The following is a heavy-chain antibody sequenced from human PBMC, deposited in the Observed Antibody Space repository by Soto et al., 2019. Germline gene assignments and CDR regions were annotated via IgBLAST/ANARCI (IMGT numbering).Heavy chain of an antibody. V-gene: IGHV3-30*18. CDR2: MSYDGSNK. J-gene: IGHJ4*02. Sequence: LRLSCTASGFTFSRYGMHWVRQAPGKGLEWVAVMSYDGSNKWYGDSAKGRFNVSRDNSKKTLFLQMNSLRAEDTAVYYCVKNSYYESLTGVDCFDYWGQGAPVTVSS. CDR1: GFTFSRYG. CDR3: VKNSYYESLTGVDCFDY. D-gene: IGHD3-9*01.